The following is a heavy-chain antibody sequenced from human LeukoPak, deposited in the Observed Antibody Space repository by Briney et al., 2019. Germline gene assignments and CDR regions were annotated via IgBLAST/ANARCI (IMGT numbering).Heavy chain of an antibody. CDR1: GFTFSSYS. CDR3: ATGIVVELGCCSSTSCYARDY. CDR2: ISSSSSYI. Sequence: GGSLRLSCAASGFTFSSYSMNWVRQAPGKGLEWVSSISSSSSYIYYADSVKGRFTISRDKAKNSLYLQMNRLRAEATAVYYCATGIVVELGCCSSTSCYARDYWGQGTLVTVSS. D-gene: IGHD2-2*01. J-gene: IGHJ4*02. V-gene: IGHV3-21*01.